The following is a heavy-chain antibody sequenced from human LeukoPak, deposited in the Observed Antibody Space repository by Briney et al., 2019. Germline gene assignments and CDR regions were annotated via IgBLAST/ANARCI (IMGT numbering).Heavy chain of an antibody. J-gene: IGHJ4*02. D-gene: IGHD3-22*01. V-gene: IGHV3-33*06. CDR2: IWYDGSNK. Sequence: GGSLRLSCAASGFTFSTYAMHWVRQAPGKGLEWVAVIWYDGSNKYYADSVKGRFTISRDNSKNTLYLQMNSLGAEHTAVYYCAKGKGNYYDRSCYYVLDYWGQGTLVTVSS. CDR1: GFTFSTYA. CDR3: AKGKGNYYDRSCYYVLDY.